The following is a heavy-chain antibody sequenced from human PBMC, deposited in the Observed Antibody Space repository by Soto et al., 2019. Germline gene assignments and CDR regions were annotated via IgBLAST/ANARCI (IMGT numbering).Heavy chain of an antibody. D-gene: IGHD5-12*01. CDR2: ISSRGDSA. CDR3: ATSDGYKTDY. CDR1: GFIVSTYV. J-gene: IGHJ4*02. Sequence: SGGSLRLSCAASGFIVSTYVMSWVRQAPGKGLEWVSSISSRGDSAYYADSVKGRFTISRDNSKNTLYLQMNSLRAEDTAVYYCATSDGYKTDYWGQGTLVTVS. V-gene: IGHV3-23*01.